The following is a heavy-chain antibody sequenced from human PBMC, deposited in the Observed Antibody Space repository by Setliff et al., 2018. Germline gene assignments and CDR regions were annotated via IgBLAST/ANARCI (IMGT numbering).Heavy chain of an antibody. Sequence: LRLSCAASGFTFSSYWMHWVRQAPGKGLVWVSRINTDGSSHIISYADSVKGRFTISRDNAKNSLYLQMNSLRAEDTAIYYCLKGGWGATFHSWGQGTLVTVSS. J-gene: IGHJ5*01. V-gene: IGHV3-74*03. CDR3: LKGGWGATFHS. CDR2: INTDGSSHII. CDR1: GFTFSSYW. D-gene: IGHD1-26*01.